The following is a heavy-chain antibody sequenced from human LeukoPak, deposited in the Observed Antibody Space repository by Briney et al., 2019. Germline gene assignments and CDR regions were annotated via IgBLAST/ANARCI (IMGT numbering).Heavy chain of an antibody. CDR1: GFTFSTYW. V-gene: IGHV3-7*01. J-gene: IGHJ4*02. Sequence: PGGSLRLSCAGSGFTFSTYWMSWVRQAPGKGLDWVSNIKQDGTDKYYVDSVKGRFTISRDNAKNLLYLQMNSPRAEDTAVYYCAREKLDTRGYVDYWGQGTLVTVSS. D-gene: IGHD3-22*01. CDR2: IKQDGTDK. CDR3: AREKLDTRGYVDY.